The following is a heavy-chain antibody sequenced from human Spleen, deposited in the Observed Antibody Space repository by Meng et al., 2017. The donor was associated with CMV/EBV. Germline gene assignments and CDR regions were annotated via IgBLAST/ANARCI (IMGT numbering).Heavy chain of an antibody. CDR1: GGSITTISYH. Sequence: SETLSLTCTVSGGSITTISYHWGWIRQTPGKWLEWIGNIYYSGTSFYNPSLKRRVNISVDTSKNQFSLSLTSMTAADTAVYYCARVDFGFWNGYYVVETWGQGTLVTVSS. J-gene: IGHJ5*02. CDR2: IYYSGTS. CDR3: ARVDFGFWNGYYVVET. D-gene: IGHD3-3*01. V-gene: IGHV4-39*07.